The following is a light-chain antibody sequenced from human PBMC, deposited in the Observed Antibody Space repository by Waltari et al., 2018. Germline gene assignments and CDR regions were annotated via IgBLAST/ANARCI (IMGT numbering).Light chain of an antibody. CDR3: QEYDSLPVT. CDR2: KAS. V-gene: IGKV1-5*03. Sequence: DIQMTQSPSSLSASVGDRVTITCRASQSVKNNLAWYQQAPGKAPKVLIHKASRLESGAPSRFSGSGYGTEFTLTISSLQPDDFATYYCQEYDSLPVTFGGGTKVVI. J-gene: IGKJ4*01. CDR1: QSVKNN.